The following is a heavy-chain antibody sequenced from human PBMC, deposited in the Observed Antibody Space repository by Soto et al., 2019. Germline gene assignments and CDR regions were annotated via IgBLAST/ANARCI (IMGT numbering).Heavy chain of an antibody. CDR1: GYTFTSYD. CDR3: ARDIGQLVLYYYYYGMDV. D-gene: IGHD6-6*01. J-gene: IGHJ6*02. CDR2: MNPNSGNT. Sequence: ASVKVSCKASGYTFTSYDINWVRQATGQGLEWMGRMNPNSGNTRYAQKFQGRVTITRDTSTSTAYMEMSSLRSEDKAVYYCARDIGQLVLYYYYYGMDVWGQGTTVTVSS. V-gene: IGHV1-8*01.